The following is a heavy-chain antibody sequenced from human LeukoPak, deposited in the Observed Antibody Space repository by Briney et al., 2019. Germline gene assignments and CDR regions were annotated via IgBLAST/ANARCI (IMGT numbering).Heavy chain of an antibody. CDR1: GGTLISYA. V-gene: IGHV1-69*13. CDR3: ARAYGWELLYFDY. D-gene: IGHD1-26*01. Sequence: ASVKVSCKASGGTLISYAISWVRQAPGQGLEWMGGIIPIFGTANYAQKFQGRVTITADESTSTAYMELSSLRSEDTAVYYCARAYGWELLYFDYWGQGTLVSVCS. CDR2: IIPIFGTA. J-gene: IGHJ4*02.